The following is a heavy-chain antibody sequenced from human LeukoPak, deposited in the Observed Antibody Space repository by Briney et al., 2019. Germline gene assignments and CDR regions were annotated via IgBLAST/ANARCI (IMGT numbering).Heavy chain of an antibody. CDR1: GFTFSSYS. V-gene: IGHV3-21*04. CDR2: ISSSSSYI. CDR3: ARVSCGGGSCHDY. J-gene: IGHJ4*02. Sequence: PGGSLRLSCAASGFTFSSYSMNWVRQAPGKGLEWVSSISSSSSYIYYADSVKGRFTISRDSAKNSLYLQMNSLRAEDTAVYYCARVSCGGGSCHDYWGQGTLVTVSS. D-gene: IGHD2-15*01.